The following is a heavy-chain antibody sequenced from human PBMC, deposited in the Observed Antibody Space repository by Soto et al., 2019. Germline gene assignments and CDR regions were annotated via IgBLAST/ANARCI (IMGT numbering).Heavy chain of an antibody. CDR3: ARVIAVADFDY. J-gene: IGHJ4*02. CDR2: INSDGSST. CDR1: GFTFSSYW. Sequence: XGSLRLSCSASGFTFSSYWMHWVRQAPGKGLVWVSRINSDGSSTSYADSVKGRFTISRDNAKNTLYLQMNSLRAEDTAVYYCARVIAVADFDYWGQGTLVTVSS. D-gene: IGHD6-19*01. V-gene: IGHV3-74*01.